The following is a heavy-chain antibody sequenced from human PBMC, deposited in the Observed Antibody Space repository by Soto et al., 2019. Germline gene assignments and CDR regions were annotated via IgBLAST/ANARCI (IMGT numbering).Heavy chain of an antibody. CDR2: MNPGGIRT. CDR3: AREAMTLYGGMDV. D-gene: IGHD2-15*01. V-gene: IGHV1-46*01. CDR1: GYTFTTYY. J-gene: IGHJ6*02. Sequence: QVQLVQSGAEVKKPGASVKVSCKASGYTFTTYYMHWVRQAPGQGFEWVGVMNPGGIRTVYAEKFQGRVIMTSDTSPSTVYMELSSLRSEETAEYYCAREAMTLYGGMDVWGQGTTVTVSS.